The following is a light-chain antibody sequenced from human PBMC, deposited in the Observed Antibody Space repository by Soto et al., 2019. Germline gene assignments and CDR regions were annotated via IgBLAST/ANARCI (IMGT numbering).Light chain of an antibody. CDR2: GAS. CDR1: QSVSSN. CDR3: QQYNDWPPGVT. Sequence: EIVMTQSPATLSVSPGERATLSCRASQSVSSNLAWYQQKPGQAPRLLIYGASTRATGIPASFSGSGSGTEFTITISGLQSEDFAVYYWQQYNDWPPGVTFGGGTKVEIK. J-gene: IGKJ4*01. V-gene: IGKV3-15*01.